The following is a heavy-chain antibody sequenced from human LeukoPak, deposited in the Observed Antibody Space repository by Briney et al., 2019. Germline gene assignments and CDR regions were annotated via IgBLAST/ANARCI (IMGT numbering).Heavy chain of an antibody. CDR2: ISSSSSYI. V-gene: IGHV3-21*01. CDR3: ASFWYCSSTSCYEPTALFDY. Sequence: PGGSLRLSCAASGFTFSSYSMNWVRQAPGKGLEWVSSISSSSSYIYYADSVKGRFTISRDNAKNSLYLQMNSLRAEDTAVYYCASFWYCSSTSCYEPTALFDYWGQGTLVTVSS. J-gene: IGHJ4*02. CDR1: GFTFSSYS. D-gene: IGHD2-2*01.